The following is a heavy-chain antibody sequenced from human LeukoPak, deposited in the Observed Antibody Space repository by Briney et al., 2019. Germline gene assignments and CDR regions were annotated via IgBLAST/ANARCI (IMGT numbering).Heavy chain of an antibody. J-gene: IGHJ3*02. Sequence: PSETLSLTCAVYGGSFSGYYWSWIRQPPGKGLEWIGEINHSGSTNYNPSLKSRVTISVDTSKNQFSLKLSSVTAADTAVYYCARGRNYYDSSARDAFDIWGQGTMVTVSS. CDR2: INHSGST. CDR3: ARGRNYYDSSARDAFDI. CDR1: GGSFSGYY. V-gene: IGHV4-34*01. D-gene: IGHD3-22*01.